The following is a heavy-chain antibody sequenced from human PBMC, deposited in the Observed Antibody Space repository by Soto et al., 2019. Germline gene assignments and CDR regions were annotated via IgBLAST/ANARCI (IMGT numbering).Heavy chain of an antibody. Sequence: SETLSLTCTVSSASISSHYLNWIRQPPGKGLERIGSIYYSGNTNYSPSLKSRVTISVDTSKKQFSLKLSSVTAADTAMYYCARGYCSSTSCYEFDYWGQGTLVTVSS. CDR1: SASISSHY. CDR2: IYYSGNT. J-gene: IGHJ4*02. CDR3: ARGYCSSTSCYEFDY. V-gene: IGHV4-59*11. D-gene: IGHD2-2*01.